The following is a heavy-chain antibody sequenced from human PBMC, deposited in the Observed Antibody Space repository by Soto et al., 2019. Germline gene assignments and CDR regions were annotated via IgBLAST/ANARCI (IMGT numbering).Heavy chain of an antibody. J-gene: IGHJ6*04. CDR3: ARGGGQWLDYGMHV. V-gene: IGHV4-59*01. Sequence: SETLSLTCTVSGGSISSYYWSWIRQPPGKGLEWIGYIYYSGSTNYNPSLKSRVTISVDTSKNQFSLKLSSVTAADTAVYYCARGGGQWLDYGMHVGGKGTTVTVP. CDR2: IYYSGST. CDR1: GGSISSYY. D-gene: IGHD6-19*01.